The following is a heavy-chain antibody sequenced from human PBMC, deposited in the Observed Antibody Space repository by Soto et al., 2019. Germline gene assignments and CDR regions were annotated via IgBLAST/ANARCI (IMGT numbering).Heavy chain of an antibody. CDR1: GGSISSYY. Sequence: SETLSLTCTVSGGSISSYYWSWIRQPPGKGLEWIGYIYYSGSTNYNPSLKSRVTISVDTSKNHFSLKLSSVTAADTAVYYCARAAMGGSSWPFDYWGQGTLVTVSS. V-gene: IGHV4-59*01. D-gene: IGHD6-13*01. J-gene: IGHJ4*02. CDR3: ARAAMGGSSWPFDY. CDR2: IYYSGST.